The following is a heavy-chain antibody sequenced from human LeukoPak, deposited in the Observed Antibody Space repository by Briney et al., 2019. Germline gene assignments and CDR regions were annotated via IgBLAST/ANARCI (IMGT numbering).Heavy chain of an antibody. Sequence: GGSLRLPCAASGFTFSSYAMSWVRQAPGKGLEWVSAISGSGGSTYYADSVKGRFTISRDNSKNTLYLQMNSLRAEDTAVYYCANDLVYDSSGYYTPGAFDIWGQGTMVTVSS. D-gene: IGHD3-22*01. J-gene: IGHJ3*02. V-gene: IGHV3-23*01. CDR3: ANDLVYDSSGYYTPGAFDI. CDR1: GFTFSSYA. CDR2: ISGSGGST.